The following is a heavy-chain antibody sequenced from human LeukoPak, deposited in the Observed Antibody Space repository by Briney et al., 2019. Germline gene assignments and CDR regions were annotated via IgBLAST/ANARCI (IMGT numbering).Heavy chain of an antibody. D-gene: IGHD6-13*01. Sequence: SETLSLTCTVSGYSISSGYYWGWIRQPPVKGLEWIGNIYPTGSTYYNPSLKSRITISVDTSKNQFSLKVSSVSAADTAVYYCARAYSSSWYWNWFDPWGQGTLVTVSS. CDR2: IYPTGST. CDR1: GYSISSGYY. CDR3: ARAYSSSWYWNWFDP. V-gene: IGHV4-38-2*02. J-gene: IGHJ5*02.